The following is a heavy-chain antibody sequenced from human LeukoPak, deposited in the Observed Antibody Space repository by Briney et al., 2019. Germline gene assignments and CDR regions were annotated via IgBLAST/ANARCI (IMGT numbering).Heavy chain of an antibody. V-gene: IGHV2-70*11. CDR2: IDWDDEK. Sequence: SGPALVKPTQTLTLTCTFSGFSLSTSGVCVRWIRQPPGKALEWLARIDWDDEKYYSTSLKTRLTISKDTSKNQVVLTMTNVDPVDTATYYCARIVRTSWSIDYWGQGSLVTVSS. D-gene: IGHD6-13*01. CDR3: ARIVRTSWSIDY. J-gene: IGHJ4*02. CDR1: GFSLSTSGVC.